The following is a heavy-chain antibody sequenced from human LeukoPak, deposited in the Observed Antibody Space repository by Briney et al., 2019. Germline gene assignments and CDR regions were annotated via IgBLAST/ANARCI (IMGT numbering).Heavy chain of an antibody. V-gene: IGHV4-4*07. CDR3: AREPNIAAARAFDP. D-gene: IGHD6-13*01. J-gene: IGHJ5*02. Sequence: PSETLSLTCTVSGGSISSYYWSWLRQPAGKGLEWIGRIYTSGSTNYNPSLTSRATMSVDTSKNQFSLKPSSVTAADTAVYYCAREPNIAAARAFDPWGQGTLVTVSS. CDR1: GGSISSYY. CDR2: IYTSGST.